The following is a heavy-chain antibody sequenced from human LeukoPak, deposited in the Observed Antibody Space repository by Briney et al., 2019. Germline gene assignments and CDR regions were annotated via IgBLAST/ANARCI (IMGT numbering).Heavy chain of an antibody. V-gene: IGHV4-39*01. CDR2: IHYSGST. D-gene: IGHD4-11*01. CDR1: GGSISSSRNY. CDR3: ARQGSNWYFEYFQH. Sequence: PSETLSLTCTVSGGSISSSRNYWGWIRQPPGKRLEWIGSIHYSGSTYYSPSLKRRVTISVDMSKNQFSLKLTSVTAADTAVYYCARQGSNWYFEYFQHWGQGTLVTVSS. J-gene: IGHJ1*01.